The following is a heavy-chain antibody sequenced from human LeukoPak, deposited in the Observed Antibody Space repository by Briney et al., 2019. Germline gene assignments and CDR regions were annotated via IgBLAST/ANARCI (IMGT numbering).Heavy chain of an antibody. Sequence: QPGGSLRLPCAASGFTFSNYWMHWVRQAPGKGLVWVSRINRDGSSTSYADSVKGRFTISRDNAKNTLYLQMNSLRVEDTAVYYCARGGGYSYGSFDYWGQGTLVTVSS. J-gene: IGHJ4*02. D-gene: IGHD5-18*01. CDR1: GFTFSNYW. CDR3: ARGGGYSYGSFDY. CDR2: INRDGSST. V-gene: IGHV3-74*01.